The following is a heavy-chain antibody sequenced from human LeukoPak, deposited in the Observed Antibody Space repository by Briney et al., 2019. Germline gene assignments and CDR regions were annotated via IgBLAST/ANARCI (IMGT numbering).Heavy chain of an antibody. J-gene: IGHJ4*02. D-gene: IGHD4-23*01. Sequence: GGSLRLSGAASGFTFSSNAMAWVRQAPGKGLEWVSAIHGSEDNTHYAYSVKVRFTISRDKSKNTLYLQMTSLRADDTAVYYCAKHLLRWSFDYWGQGTLVTVSS. CDR2: IHGSEDNT. CDR1: GFTFSSNA. V-gene: IGHV3-23*01. CDR3: AKHLLRWSFDY.